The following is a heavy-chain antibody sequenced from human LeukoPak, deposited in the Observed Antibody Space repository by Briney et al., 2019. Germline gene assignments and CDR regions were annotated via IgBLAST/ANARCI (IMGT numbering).Heavy chain of an antibody. CDR1: GFTLCDHW. CDR3: ARGGWSLIY. D-gene: IGHD6-19*01. CDR2: IKQDGSAK. J-gene: IGHJ4*02. V-gene: IGHV3-7*04. Sequence: RGSLRASCEAYGFTLCDHWTTCVRQAPGKGLEWVAYIKQDGSAKDYVDSVKARFTISRDNSKNSLYLQMNSLRAEDTAVYYCARGGWSLIYWGQRTLVTVSS.